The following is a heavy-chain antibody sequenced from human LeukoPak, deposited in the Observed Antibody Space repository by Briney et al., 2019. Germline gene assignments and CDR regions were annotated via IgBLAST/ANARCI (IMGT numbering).Heavy chain of an antibody. V-gene: IGHV3-11*01. CDR1: GFTFSDYY. J-gene: IGHJ3*02. D-gene: IGHD4-23*01. Sequence: GRSLRLSCAASGFTFSDYYMSWIRQAPGKGLERVSYISNSGTIIYYADSVKGRFTISRDNAKNSLYLQLNSLRAEDTAVYYCARPTMLTPRDAFDIWGQGTMVTVSS. CDR3: ARPTMLTPRDAFDI. CDR2: ISNSGTII.